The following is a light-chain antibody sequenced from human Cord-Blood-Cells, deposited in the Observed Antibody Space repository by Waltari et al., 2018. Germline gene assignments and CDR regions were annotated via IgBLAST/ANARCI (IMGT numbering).Light chain of an antibody. V-gene: IGLV3-19*01. CDR2: GKN. CDR3: NSRDSSGNHLV. J-gene: IGLJ2*01. CDR1: SLRSYY. Sequence: SSELTQDPAVSVALGQTVRITCQGESLRSYYASWYQQKPGQAPVLVIYGKNNRPSGIPGRFSGSSSGNTASLTITGAQAEDEADYYCNSRDSSGNHLVFGGGTKLTVL.